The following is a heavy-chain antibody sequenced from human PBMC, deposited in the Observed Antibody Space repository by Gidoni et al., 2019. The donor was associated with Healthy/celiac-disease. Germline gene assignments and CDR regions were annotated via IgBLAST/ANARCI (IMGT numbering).Heavy chain of an antibody. Sequence: QVQLVQSGAEVKKPGSSLKVSCKASGGTFSSYAISWVRQAPGQGLEWMGGIIPSFGTASYEQKFKDKVTITADKPTSTAYMELRGRRSEDTAGYYGGGDGGGLGWTQSPDGNFDYWGQGTLVTVSS. CDR2: IIPSFGTA. J-gene: IGHJ4*02. CDR1: GGTFSSYA. V-gene: IGHV1-69*06. D-gene: IGHD5-18*01. CDR3: GGDGGGLGWTQSPDGNFDY.